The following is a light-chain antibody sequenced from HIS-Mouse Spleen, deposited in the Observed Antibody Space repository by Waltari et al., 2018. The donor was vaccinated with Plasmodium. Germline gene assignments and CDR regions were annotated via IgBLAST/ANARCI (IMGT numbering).Light chain of an antibody. J-gene: IGLJ3*02. V-gene: IGLV3-27*01. Sequence: SYELTQPSSVSVSPGQTARITCSGDVLAKKYARWFQQKPGQAPGLVIYKDSERPSGIPERLSGSSSGTRVTLTISGAQVEDEADYYCYSAADNNRVFGGGTKLTVL. CDR3: YSAADNNRV. CDR1: VLAKKY. CDR2: KDS.